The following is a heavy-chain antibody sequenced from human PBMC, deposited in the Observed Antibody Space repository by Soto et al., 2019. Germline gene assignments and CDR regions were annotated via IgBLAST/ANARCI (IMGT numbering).Heavy chain of an antibody. J-gene: IGHJ6*02. D-gene: IGHD6-13*01. CDR3: ARDQQLPTRYYYGMDV. CDR2: IYYSGST. CDR1: GGSISSYY. Sequence: QVQLQESGPGLVKPSETLSLTCTVSGGSISSYYWSWIRQPPGKGLEWIGYIYYSGSTNYNPSLKSRVTLSVDTSKNQFSLKLSSVTAADTAVYYCARDQQLPTRYYYGMDVWGQGTTVTVSS. V-gene: IGHV4-59*01.